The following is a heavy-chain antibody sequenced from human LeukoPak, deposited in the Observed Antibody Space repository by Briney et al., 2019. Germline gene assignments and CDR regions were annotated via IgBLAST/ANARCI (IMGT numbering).Heavy chain of an antibody. Sequence: SETLSLTCTVSGGSISSGGYYWSWIRQHPGKGLEWIGYIYYSGSTYYNPSLKSRVTISVDTPKNQFSLKLSSVTAADTAVYYCARDARSTFYYYYGMDVWGQGTTVTVSS. CDR2: IYYSGST. D-gene: IGHD2-2*01. V-gene: IGHV4-31*03. CDR1: GGSISSGGYY. J-gene: IGHJ6*02. CDR3: ARDARSTFYYYYGMDV.